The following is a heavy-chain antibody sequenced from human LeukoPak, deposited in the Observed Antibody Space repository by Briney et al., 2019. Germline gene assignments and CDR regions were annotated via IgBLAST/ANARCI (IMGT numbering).Heavy chain of an antibody. J-gene: IGHJ4*02. V-gene: IGHV3-33*01. CDR3: ATLLGETHFFDY. Sequence: GRSLRLSCAASEFTFSSYGMHWVRQAPGKGLEWVAVIWYDGSNKYHADSVKGRFTISRDNSKNTVYLQMNSLRSEDTAVYYCATLLGETHFFDYWGQGTLVTVSS. CDR1: EFTFSSYG. CDR2: IWYDGSNK. D-gene: IGHD1-26*01.